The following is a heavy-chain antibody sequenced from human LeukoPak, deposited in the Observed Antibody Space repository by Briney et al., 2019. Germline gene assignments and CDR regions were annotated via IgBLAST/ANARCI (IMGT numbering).Heavy chain of an antibody. Sequence: PGGSLRLSCAASGFTFSSYWMHWVRQAPGKGLVWVSRVSSDGSSTNYADSVKGRFTISRDNTNKTLYLQMNSLRAEDTAVYYCARGATNTRALDYWGQGTLVTVSS. J-gene: IGHJ4*02. V-gene: IGHV3-74*01. CDR3: ARGATNTRALDY. CDR1: GFTFSSYW. CDR2: VSSDGSST. D-gene: IGHD1/OR15-1a*01.